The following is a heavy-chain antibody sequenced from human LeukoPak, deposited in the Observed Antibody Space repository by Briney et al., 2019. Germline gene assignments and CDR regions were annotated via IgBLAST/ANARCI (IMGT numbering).Heavy chain of an antibody. V-gene: IGHV3-23*01. Sequence: GGSLRLPCAASGFTFCNYAMSWVCQAPGKGLEWVSAISGSDGSTYYADSVKGRFTIPRDNSKNTLYLQMNSLRAEDTAVYYCAEVGYSGWGSHGDWGQLILVTVPS. J-gene: IGHJ1*01. CDR1: GFTFCNYA. CDR2: ISGSDGST. D-gene: IGHD3-16*01. CDR3: AEVGYSGWGSHGD.